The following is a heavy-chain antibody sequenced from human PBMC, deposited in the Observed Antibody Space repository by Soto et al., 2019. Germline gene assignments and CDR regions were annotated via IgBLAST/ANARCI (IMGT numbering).Heavy chain of an antibody. D-gene: IGHD5-12*01. CDR1: GGSISSSSYY. J-gene: IGHJ3*01. CDR2: GYYSGST. CDR3: ASSIMAFLAPAFDF. Sequence: QLQLQESGPGLVKPSDTLSLTCTVSGGSISSSSYYWGWIPQPPGKGLEWIGTGYYSGSTYYNPSLKSRVIISLNTSKKQFSLKLSSVAAADTAVYCCASSIMAFLAPAFDFWGQGTMVTVSS. V-gene: IGHV4-39*01.